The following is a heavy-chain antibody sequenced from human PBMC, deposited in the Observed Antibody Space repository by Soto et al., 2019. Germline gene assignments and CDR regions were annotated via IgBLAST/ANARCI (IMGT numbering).Heavy chain of an antibody. V-gene: IGHV4-31*03. CDR2: IYYSGST. D-gene: IGHD6-13*01. Sequence: QVQLQESGPGLVKPSQTLSLTCSVSGGSISSGAYYWTWLRQHPGKGLEWIGYIYYSGSTYYNPSLKSRVTISVDTSKNPFSLKRRSVTAADTAVYYCARDGRLVNYYYYGMDVWGQGTTVTGSS. CDR1: GGSISSGAYY. J-gene: IGHJ6*02. CDR3: ARDGRLVNYYYYGMDV.